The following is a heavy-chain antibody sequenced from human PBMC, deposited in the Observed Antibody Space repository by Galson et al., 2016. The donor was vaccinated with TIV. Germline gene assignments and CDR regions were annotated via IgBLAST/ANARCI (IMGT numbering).Heavy chain of an antibody. CDR1: EFTFSSDA. V-gene: IGHV3-23*01. CDR2: INVNGGRT. Sequence: SLRLSCAASEFTFSSDAMAWVRQAPGKGLEWVSSINVNGGRTYYADSVKGRFTISRDNSKNTLFLQMNSLRAEDTAVYYCTKVPSSGFSYYYGLDVWGQGTTVTVSS. CDR3: TKVPSSGFSYYYGLDV. J-gene: IGHJ6*02. D-gene: IGHD3-22*01.